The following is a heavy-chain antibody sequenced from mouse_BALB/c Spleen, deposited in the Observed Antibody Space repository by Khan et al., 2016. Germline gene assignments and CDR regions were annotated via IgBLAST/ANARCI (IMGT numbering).Heavy chain of an antibody. CDR2: IYPGDGDT. Sequence: QVRLQQSGAELARPGASVKLSCKASGYTFTSYWMQWVKQRPGQDLEWIGAIYPGDGDTRYTQKFKGKATLTADKSSSTAYMQLSSLASEDSAVYYCARRFGTTVSFDYWGQGTTLTVSS. J-gene: IGHJ2*01. V-gene: IGHV1-87*01. D-gene: IGHD1-1*01. CDR3: ARRFGTTVSFDY. CDR1: GYTFTSYW.